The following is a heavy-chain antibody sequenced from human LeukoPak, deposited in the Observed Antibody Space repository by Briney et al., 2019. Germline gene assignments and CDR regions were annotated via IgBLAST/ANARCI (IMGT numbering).Heavy chain of an antibody. CDR1: GGSISSYY. CDR2: IYYSGST. J-gene: IGHJ4*02. V-gene: IGHV4-59*01. Sequence: SETLSLTCTGSGGSISSYYWSWIRQPPGKGLEWIGYIYYSGSTNYNPSLKSRVTISVDTSKNQFSLQLSSVTAADTAVYYCARGSMVRGEYYYFDYWGQGTLVTLSS. CDR3: ARGSMVRGEYYYFDY. D-gene: IGHD3-10*01.